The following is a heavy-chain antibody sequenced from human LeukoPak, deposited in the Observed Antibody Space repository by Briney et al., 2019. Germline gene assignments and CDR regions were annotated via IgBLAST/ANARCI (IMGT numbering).Heavy chain of an antibody. CDR2: ISSSASTI. D-gene: IGHD5-18*01. CDR3: ARDAGYSYGYPFDY. Sequence: PGGSLRLSCAASGFTFSDHYMTWIRQAPGKGLECISYISSSASTIYYADSVKGRFTISRDNAKNSLFLQMNSLRAEDTAVYYCARDAGYSYGYPFDYWGQGTLVTVSS. J-gene: IGHJ4*02. CDR1: GFTFSDHY. V-gene: IGHV3-11*01.